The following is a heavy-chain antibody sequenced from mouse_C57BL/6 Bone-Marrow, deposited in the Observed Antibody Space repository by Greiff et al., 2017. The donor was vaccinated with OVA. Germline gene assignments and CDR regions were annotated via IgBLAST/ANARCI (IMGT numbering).Heavy chain of an antibody. D-gene: IGHD1-1*01. V-gene: IGHV5-9*01. J-gene: IGHJ1*03. Sequence: EVMLVESGGGLVKPGGSLKLSCAASGFTFSSYTMSWVRQTPEKRLEWVATISGGGGNTYYPDSVKGRFTISRDNAKNTLYLQMSSLRSEDTALYYCARQGTTVARYFDVWGTGTTVTVSS. CDR1: GFTFSSYT. CDR3: ARQGTTVARYFDV. CDR2: ISGGGGNT.